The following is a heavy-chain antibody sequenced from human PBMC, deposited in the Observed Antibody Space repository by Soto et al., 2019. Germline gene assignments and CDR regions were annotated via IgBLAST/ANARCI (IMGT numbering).Heavy chain of an antibody. Sequence: QVQLVQSGAEVKKPGASVKVSCKASGYTFTSYDINWVRQATGQGLEWMGWMNPNSGNTGYAQKFQGRVTMTRNTSISTAYMELSSLRSEDTAVYYCARGQYCSGGSCYFSGGRDAFDIWGQGTMVTVSS. D-gene: IGHD2-15*01. J-gene: IGHJ3*02. CDR1: GYTFTSYD. V-gene: IGHV1-8*01. CDR3: ARGQYCSGGSCYFSGGRDAFDI. CDR2: MNPNSGNT.